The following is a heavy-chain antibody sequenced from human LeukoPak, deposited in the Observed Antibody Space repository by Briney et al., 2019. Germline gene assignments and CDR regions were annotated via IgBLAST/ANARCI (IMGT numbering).Heavy chain of an antibody. CDR3: ARYADIVVVPAASFDY. CDR1: GGSISSGGYY. J-gene: IGHJ4*02. V-gene: IGHV4-30-2*01. CDR2: IYHSGST. Sequence: SETLSLTCTVSGGSISSGGYYWSWIRQPPGKGLEWIGYIYHSGSTYYNPFLKSRVTISVDRSKNQFSLKLSSVTAADTAVYYCARYADIVVVPAASFDYWGQGTLVTVSS. D-gene: IGHD2-2*01.